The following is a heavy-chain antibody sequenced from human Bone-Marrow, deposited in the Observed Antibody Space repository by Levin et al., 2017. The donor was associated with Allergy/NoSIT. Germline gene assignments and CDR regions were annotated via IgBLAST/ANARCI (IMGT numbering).Heavy chain of an antibody. CDR3: ARGGLYSISWYSFDY. D-gene: IGHD6-13*01. CDR2: IIPMHDTP. V-gene: IGHV1-69*06. J-gene: IGHJ4*02. Sequence: KISCKTSGGAFSHYATNWLRQAPGQRLEWMGGIIPMHDTPNYAQNFQGRVTITADKSTSTAYMELSSLTSEDTAVYYCARGGLYSISWYSFDYWGQGTPVTVSS. CDR1: GGAFSHYA.